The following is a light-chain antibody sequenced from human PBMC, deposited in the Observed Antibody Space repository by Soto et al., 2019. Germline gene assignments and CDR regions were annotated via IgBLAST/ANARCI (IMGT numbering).Light chain of an antibody. CDR3: QQYNNWPRT. J-gene: IGKJ1*01. CDR2: AAS. CDR1: QSVSNY. Sequence: EIVLTQSPGTLSLSPGERATLSCRASQSVSNYLAWYQQKPGQAPRLLIYAASNRATGIPARFSGSGSGTEFTLTINSLQSEDFAVYFCQQYNNWPRTFGQGTKWIS. V-gene: IGKV3-15*01.